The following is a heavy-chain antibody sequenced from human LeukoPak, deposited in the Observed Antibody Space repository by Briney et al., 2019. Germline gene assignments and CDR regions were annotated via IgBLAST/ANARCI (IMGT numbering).Heavy chain of an antibody. D-gene: IGHD1-14*01. CDR3: AKEGTVRWFDP. J-gene: IGHJ5*02. CDR1: GSSISSGYY. CDR2: IYHTGHT. Sequence: SETLSLTCSVSGSSISSGYYWTFIRQPPGKGLEWIGGIYHTGHTFYNPSLKNRVTISVETSKNQFSLKLNSVTAADTAVYYCAKEGTVRWFDPWGQGTLVTVSS. V-gene: IGHV4-38-2*02.